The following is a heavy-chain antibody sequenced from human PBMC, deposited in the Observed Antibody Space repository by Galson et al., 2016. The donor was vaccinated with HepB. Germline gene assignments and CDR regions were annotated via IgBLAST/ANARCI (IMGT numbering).Heavy chain of an antibody. D-gene: IGHD3-22*01. V-gene: IGHV1-46*01. J-gene: IGHJ3*02. Sequence: SVKVSCKASGDTLTNYYMHWVRQAPGQGLEWMGIINPNSGSTSYARKFQGRVTMTRDTSTRTVYMELSSLRSEDTAVYYCAGAPYDSGGYSAGGGFDIWGQGTMVTVSS. CDR3: AGAPYDSGGYSAGGGFDI. CDR2: INPNSGST. CDR1: GDTLTNYY.